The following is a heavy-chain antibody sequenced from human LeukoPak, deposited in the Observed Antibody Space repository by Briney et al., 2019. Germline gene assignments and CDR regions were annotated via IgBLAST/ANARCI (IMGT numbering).Heavy chain of an antibody. CDR3: ARDGVDCGGDCYTHYFDY. V-gene: IGHV4-59*01. CDR1: GGSISSYY. CDR2: IYYSGST. D-gene: IGHD2-21*02. Sequence: SETLSLTCTVSGGSISSYYWSWIRQPPGKGLEWIGYIYYSGSTNYNPSLKSRVTISVDTSKNQFSLKLSSVSAADTVVYYCARDGVDCGGDCYTHYFDYRGQGTLVTVSS. J-gene: IGHJ4*02.